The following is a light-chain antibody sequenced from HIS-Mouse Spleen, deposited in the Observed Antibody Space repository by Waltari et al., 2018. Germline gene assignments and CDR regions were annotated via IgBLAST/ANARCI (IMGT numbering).Light chain of an antibody. CDR2: WAS. V-gene: IGKV4-1*01. CDR3: QQYYSAPPLT. J-gene: IGKJ4*01. CDR1: QSVLYSSNNKNF. Sequence: DIVMTQSPDSLAVSLGERGTINCKSSQSVLYSSNNKNFLAWYQQKPGQPPKLLVYWASTRESGVPDRFRGSGSRQDFPITISRVQAEDVAVYYCQQYYSAPPLTFGGGTKVEIK.